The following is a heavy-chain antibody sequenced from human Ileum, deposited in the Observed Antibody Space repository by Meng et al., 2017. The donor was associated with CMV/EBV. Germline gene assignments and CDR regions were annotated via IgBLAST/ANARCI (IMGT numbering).Heavy chain of an antibody. J-gene: IGHJ4*02. V-gene: IGHV3-74*01. CDR2: IAYDASKT. Sequence: SCAASGFTFSNFWMHWVRQAPGKGLVWVSRIAYDASKTFYADSVKGRFTTSRDNARNTVYLQMNSLRAEDMAVYYCARGTVGTNYYFDYWGQGTLVTVSS. CDR1: GFTFSNFW. D-gene: IGHD1-26*01. CDR3: ARGTVGTNYYFDY.